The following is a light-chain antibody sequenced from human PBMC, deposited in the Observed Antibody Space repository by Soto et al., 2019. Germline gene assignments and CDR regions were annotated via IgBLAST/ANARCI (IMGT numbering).Light chain of an antibody. CDR3: QQHTSYSWT. CDR1: HTISSW. V-gene: IGKV1-5*01. J-gene: IGKJ1*01. Sequence: DIEMTQSNGAMAGSTGDGGTSTCRASHTISSWLAWYQQKPGKAPKLLLYDASSLESGVPSRFSGSGSGTEFTLTISSLQPDDFATYDCQQHTSYSWTFGQGTKVDIK. CDR2: DAS.